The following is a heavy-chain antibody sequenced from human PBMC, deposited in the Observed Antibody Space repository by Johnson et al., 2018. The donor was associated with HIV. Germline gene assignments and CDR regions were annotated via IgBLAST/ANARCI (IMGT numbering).Heavy chain of an antibody. D-gene: IGHD2-2*01. V-gene: IGHV3-30*04. Sequence: VQLVESGGGVVQPGRSLRLSCAASGFTFSSYAMHWVRQAPGKGLEWVAVISYDGSNKYYADSVKGRFTISRDNSKNTLYLQMNSLRAEDTAVYYGAVMTEIVVVPAATSDDAFDIWGQGTMVTVSS. CDR3: AVMTEIVVVPAATSDDAFDI. CDR1: GFTFSSYA. CDR2: ISYDGSNK. J-gene: IGHJ3*02.